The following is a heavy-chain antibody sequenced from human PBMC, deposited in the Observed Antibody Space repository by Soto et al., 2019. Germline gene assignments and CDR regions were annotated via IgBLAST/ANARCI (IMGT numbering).Heavy chain of an antibody. Sequence: HGESRKISCKGSGYSFTSYWISWVRQMPGKGLERMGRIDPSDSYTNYSPSFQGHVTISADKSISTAYLPWSSLKASDTAMYYCAGTKLGDYGMDVWGQGTTVTVSS. CDR1: GYSFTSYW. CDR2: IDPSDSYT. J-gene: IGHJ6*02. D-gene: IGHD7-27*01. CDR3: AGTKLGDYGMDV. V-gene: IGHV5-10-1*01.